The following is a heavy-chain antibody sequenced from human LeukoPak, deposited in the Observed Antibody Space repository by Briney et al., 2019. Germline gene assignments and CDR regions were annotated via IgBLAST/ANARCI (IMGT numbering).Heavy chain of an antibody. V-gene: IGHV4-34*01. CDR1: GGSFSGYY. CDR2: INHSGST. Sequence: SETLSLTCAVYGGSFSGYYWSWIRQPPGKGLEWIGEINHSGSTNYNPSLKSRVTISVDTSKNQFSLKLSSVTAADTAVCYCASAERGYWGQGTLVTVSS. J-gene: IGHJ4*02. CDR3: ASAERGY.